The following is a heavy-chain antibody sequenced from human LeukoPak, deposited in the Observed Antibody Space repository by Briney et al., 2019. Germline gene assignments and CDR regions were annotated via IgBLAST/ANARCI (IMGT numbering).Heavy chain of an antibody. CDR1: GGSFSGYY. D-gene: IGHD6-19*01. CDR3: ARLAGYSSGWYRYFDY. J-gene: IGHJ4*02. V-gene: IGHV4-59*08. Sequence: SETLSLTCAVYGGSFSGYYWSWIRQPPGKGLEWIGYIYYSGSTNYNPSLKSRVTISVDTSKNQFSLKLSSVTAADTAVYYCARLAGYSSGWYRYFDYWGQGTLVTVSS. CDR2: IYYSGST.